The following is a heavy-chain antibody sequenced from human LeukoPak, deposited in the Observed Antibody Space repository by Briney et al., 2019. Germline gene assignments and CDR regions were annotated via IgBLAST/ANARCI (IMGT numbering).Heavy chain of an antibody. CDR3: ARERLTPLGPHAFDI. D-gene: IGHD2-15*01. Sequence: SVKVSCKASGGTYSSYAISWVRQAPGQGLEWMGGIIPIFGTANCAQKFQGRVTITADESTSTAYMELSSLRSEDTAVYYRARERLTPLGPHAFDIWGQGTMVTVSS. V-gene: IGHV1-69*13. CDR1: GGTYSSYA. CDR2: IIPIFGTA. J-gene: IGHJ3*02.